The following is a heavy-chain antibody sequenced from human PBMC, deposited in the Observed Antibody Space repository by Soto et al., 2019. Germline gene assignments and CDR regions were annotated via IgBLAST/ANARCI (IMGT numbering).Heavy chain of an antibody. CDR3: AKEALQCTFWSVSQYYFGY. V-gene: IGHV3-23*01. Sequence: EVQLLESGGGLVQPGGSLRLSCAASGFTFSSYAMSWVRQAPGKGLEWVSAISGSGGSTYYADSVKGRFTISRDNSKNTVYLQMNSLRAEDTAVYYCAKEALQCTFWSVSQYYFGYWGQGTLVTVSS. D-gene: IGHD3-3*01. CDR2: ISGSGGST. CDR1: GFTFSSYA. J-gene: IGHJ4*02.